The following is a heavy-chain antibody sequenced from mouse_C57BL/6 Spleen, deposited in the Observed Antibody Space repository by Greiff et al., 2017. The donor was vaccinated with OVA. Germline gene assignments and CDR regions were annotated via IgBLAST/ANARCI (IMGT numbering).Heavy chain of an antibody. D-gene: IGHD2-12*01. CDR3: ARGDYYSLYYFDY. CDR2: IYPGSGST. CDR1: GYTFTSYW. V-gene: IGHV1-55*01. Sequence: QVQLQQPGAELVKPGASVKMSCKASGYTFTSYWITWVKQRPGQGLEWIGDIYPGSGSTNYNEKFKSKATLTVDTSSSTAYMKLSSLTSEDSAVYYCARGDYYSLYYFDYWGKGTTLTVSS. J-gene: IGHJ2*01.